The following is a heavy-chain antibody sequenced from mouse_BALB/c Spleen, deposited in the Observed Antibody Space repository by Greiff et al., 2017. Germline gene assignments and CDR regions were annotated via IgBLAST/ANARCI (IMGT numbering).Heavy chain of an antibody. V-gene: IGHV4-1*02. Sequence: EVQLQESGGGLVQPGGSLKLSCAASGFAFSRYWMSWVRQAPGKGLEWIGEINPDSSTINYTPSLKDKFIISRDNAKNTLYLQMSKVRSEDTALYYCAKLGRWFAYWGQGTLVTVSA. J-gene: IGHJ3*01. D-gene: IGHD4-1*01. CDR3: AKLGRWFAY. CDR2: INPDSSTI. CDR1: GFAFSRYW.